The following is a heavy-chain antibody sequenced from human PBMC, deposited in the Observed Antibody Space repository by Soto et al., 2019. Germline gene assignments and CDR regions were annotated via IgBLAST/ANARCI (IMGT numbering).Heavy chain of an antibody. CDR1: GGSMRSYY. CDR3: AGIGEDVYYGMDV. CDR2: IYSRGDT. Sequence: QVQLQESGPGLVKPSETLSLTCSVSGGSMRSYYWNWLRQPAGKGLEWIGRIYSRGDTNYNPSVKSRVTMSVDTSKNEFSLRLTSVPAADTAVYYCAGIGEDVYYGMDVWGQGTTVTVSS. D-gene: IGHD2-21*01. V-gene: IGHV4-4*07. J-gene: IGHJ6*02.